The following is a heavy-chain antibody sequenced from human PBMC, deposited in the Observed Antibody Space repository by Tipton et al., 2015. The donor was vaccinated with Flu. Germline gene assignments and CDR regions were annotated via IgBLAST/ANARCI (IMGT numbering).Heavy chain of an antibody. CDR1: GGSISSGSYY. D-gene: IGHD2/OR15-2a*01. Sequence: TLSLTCTVSGGSISSGSYYWSWIRQPAGKGLEWIGRIYTSGSTNYNPSPKSRVTISVDTSKNQFSLKLSSVTAADTAVYYCARGRCSPGACNLRSSFDAWGQGTLVTVS. CDR2: IYTSGST. V-gene: IGHV4-61*02. CDR3: ARGRCSPGACNLRSSFDA. J-gene: IGHJ5*02.